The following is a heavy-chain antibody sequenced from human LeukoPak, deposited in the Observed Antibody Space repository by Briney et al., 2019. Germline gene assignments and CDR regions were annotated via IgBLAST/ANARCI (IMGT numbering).Heavy chain of an antibody. Sequence: DLVHPGGSLRLSCAASGFTVSSNYMSWVRQAPGKGLEWVSVIYSGGSTYYADSAKGRFTISRDNSKNTLYLQMNSLRAEDTAVYYCARVTMMAFDIWGQGTMVTVSS. CDR2: IYSGGST. J-gene: IGHJ3*02. CDR1: GFTVSSNY. D-gene: IGHD3-22*01. CDR3: ARVTMMAFDI. V-gene: IGHV3-66*01.